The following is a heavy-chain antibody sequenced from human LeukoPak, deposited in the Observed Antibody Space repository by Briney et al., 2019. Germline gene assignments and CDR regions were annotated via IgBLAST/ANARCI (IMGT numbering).Heavy chain of an antibody. CDR2: TSSDGTVK. V-gene: IGHV3-30-3*01. CDR1: GFTFSTYA. D-gene: IGHD2-2*01. J-gene: IGHJ4*01. Sequence: GGSLRLSCAASGFTFSTYAMHWVRQPPGKGLEWVAVTSSDGTVKYYPDSVKGRFTISRDNSKNTLYLQVNSLRPEDTGVYYCARDPVPAAARHFDYWGQGTLVTVSS. CDR3: ARDPVPAAARHFDY.